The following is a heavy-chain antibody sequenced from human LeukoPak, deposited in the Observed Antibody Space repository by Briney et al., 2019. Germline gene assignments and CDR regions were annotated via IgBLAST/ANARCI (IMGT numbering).Heavy chain of an antibody. V-gene: IGHV4-61*01. Sequence: SETLSLTCTVSGGSVSSSSYYWSWIRQPPGKGLEWIGYIYYSGSTNYNPSLKSRVTISVDTSKNQFSPKLSSVTAADTAVYYCARGLSLYSSSWYGFDYWGQGTLVTVSS. D-gene: IGHD6-13*01. J-gene: IGHJ4*02. CDR1: GGSVSSSSYY. CDR3: ARGLSLYSSSWYGFDY. CDR2: IYYSGST.